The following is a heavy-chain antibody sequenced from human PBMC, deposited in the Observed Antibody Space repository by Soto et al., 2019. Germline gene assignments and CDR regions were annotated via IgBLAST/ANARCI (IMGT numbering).Heavy chain of an antibody. Sequence: VQLVQSGAEVMTPGASVKVSCKASGYIFSNFGLSWVRQAPGQGLEWMGWISGYNGNTNSAEKFQGRFTMTTDTFTSTAYREVRSLTSDDTAVYYCARDKGYGFGWSSSSGMDVWGQGTTVTVSS. D-gene: IGHD5-18*01. CDR3: ARDKGYGFGWSSSSGMDV. CDR1: GYIFSNFG. CDR2: ISGYNGNT. J-gene: IGHJ6*02. V-gene: IGHV1-18*01.